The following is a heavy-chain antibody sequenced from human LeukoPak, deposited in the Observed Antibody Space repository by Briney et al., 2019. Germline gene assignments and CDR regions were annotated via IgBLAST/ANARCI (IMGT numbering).Heavy chain of an antibody. J-gene: IGHJ4*02. D-gene: IGHD6-13*01. Sequence: GGSLRLSCEASGFTFSSYNMNWVRQAPGKRLEWVSSITSSSSYVFYADSVKGRFTISRDNAKNSLYLQMNSLRAEDTAVYYCARHLLGSSYEFDYWGQGTLVTVSS. CDR1: GFTFSSYN. CDR3: ARHLLGSSYEFDY. V-gene: IGHV3-21*01. CDR2: ITSSSSYV.